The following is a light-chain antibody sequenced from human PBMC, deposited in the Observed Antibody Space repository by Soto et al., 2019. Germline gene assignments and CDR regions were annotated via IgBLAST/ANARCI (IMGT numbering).Light chain of an antibody. Sequence: HSALTQPPSVSGAPGQRVTISCTGSSPNIGAGYDVHWYQQLPGTAPKLLIYGNSNRPSGVPDRFSGSKSGTSGSLTITGLQAEDEADYYCQTFDSSLSGYVFGTGT. V-gene: IGLV1-40*01. CDR3: QTFDSSLSGYV. CDR2: GNS. CDR1: SPNIGAGYD. J-gene: IGLJ1*01.